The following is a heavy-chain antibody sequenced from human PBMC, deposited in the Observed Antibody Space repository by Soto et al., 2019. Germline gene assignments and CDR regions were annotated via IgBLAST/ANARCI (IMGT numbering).Heavy chain of an antibody. Sequence: GGSLRLSCAASGFTFSSYAMSWVRQAPGKGLEWVSAISGSGGSTYYADSVKGRFTISRDNSKNTLYLQMNSLRAEDTAVYYCAKYGEQWLVLFSDYWGQGTLVTVSS. V-gene: IGHV3-23*01. CDR2: ISGSGGST. CDR1: GFTFSSYA. CDR3: AKYGEQWLVLFSDY. D-gene: IGHD6-19*01. J-gene: IGHJ4*02.